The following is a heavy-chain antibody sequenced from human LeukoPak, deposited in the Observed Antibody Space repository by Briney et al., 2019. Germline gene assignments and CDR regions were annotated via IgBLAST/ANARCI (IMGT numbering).Heavy chain of an antibody. V-gene: IGHV4-38-2*02. CDR3: ATAGITGTSLQYYYYYYMDV. D-gene: IGHD1-20*01. Sequence: SETLSITCTVSGYSISSGYYWGWIRQPPGKGLEWIGSIYHSGSTYYNPSLKSRVTISVDTSKNQFSLKLSSVTAADTAVYYCATAGITGTSLQYYYYYYMDVWGKGTTVTVSS. CDR1: GYSISSGYY. J-gene: IGHJ6*03. CDR2: IYHSGST.